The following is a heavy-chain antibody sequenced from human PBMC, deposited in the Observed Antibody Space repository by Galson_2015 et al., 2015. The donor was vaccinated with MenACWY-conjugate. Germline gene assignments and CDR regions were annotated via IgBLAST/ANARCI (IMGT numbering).Heavy chain of an antibody. CDR2: IDHRGYT. J-gene: IGHJ4*03. CDR3: ARTGRRAVALSYFD. CDR1: GFSISSGFY. V-gene: IGHV4-38-2*01. D-gene: IGHD6-19*01. Sequence: SETLSLTCSVSGFSISSGFYWGWIRQSPGKGLEWIGTIDHRGYTYENPSLKSRITISVDTSRNQFSLRLTSMTAADTAVFYCARTGRRAVALSYFD.